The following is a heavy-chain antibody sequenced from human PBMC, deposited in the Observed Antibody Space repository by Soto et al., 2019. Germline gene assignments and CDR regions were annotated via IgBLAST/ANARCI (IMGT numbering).Heavy chain of an antibody. J-gene: IGHJ4*02. Sequence: EVQLLESGGGLVQPGGSLRLSCAASGFTFSSYAMSWVRQAPGKGLEWVSAISGSGGSTYYADSVKGRFTISRDNSKNTLYLQMNSLRAENTAVYYCAKDLSYYDILTGYDYWGQGTLVTVSS. CDR3: AKDLSYYDILTGYDY. V-gene: IGHV3-23*01. CDR2: ISGSGGST. CDR1: GFTFSSYA. D-gene: IGHD3-9*01.